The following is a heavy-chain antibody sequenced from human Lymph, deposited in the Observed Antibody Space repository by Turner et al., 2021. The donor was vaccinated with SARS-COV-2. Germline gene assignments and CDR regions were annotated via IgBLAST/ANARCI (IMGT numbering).Heavy chain of an antibody. D-gene: IGHD3-3*01. J-gene: IGHJ6*02. Sequence: QVQLVQSGAEVKKPGASVKVSCNASGYTFTGHYMHWVRQAPGQGLEWMGWINPNSGGTNYAQKFQGRVTMTRDTSISTAYMELSRLRSDDTAVYYCARDVERYNDFWSGYSGGYGLDVWGQGTTVTVSS. CDR3: ARDVERYNDFWSGYSGGYGLDV. V-gene: IGHV1-2*02. CDR2: INPNSGGT. CDR1: GYTFTGHY.